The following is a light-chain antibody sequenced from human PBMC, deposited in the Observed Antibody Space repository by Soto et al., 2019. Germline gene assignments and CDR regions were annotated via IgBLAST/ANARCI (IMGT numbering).Light chain of an antibody. Sequence: DLPLTQSPSFLSASVGDRVIITCRASQGIGSYLGWYQQAPGKAPKLLIYGASTLQSGVPSRFSGSGSGTEFTLTISSLQPEDVATYYCQQLNTYPACGGGTKVEI. V-gene: IGKV1-9*01. CDR2: GAS. CDR3: QQLNTYPA. J-gene: IGKJ4*01. CDR1: QGIGSY.